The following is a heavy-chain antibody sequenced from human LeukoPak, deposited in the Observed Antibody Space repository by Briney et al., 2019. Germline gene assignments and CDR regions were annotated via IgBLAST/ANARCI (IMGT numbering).Heavy chain of an antibody. Sequence: GGSLRLSCTASGFTFGDYAMSWFRQAPGKGLEWVGFIRRKTYGGTTEYAASVKGRFTISRDDSKSIAYLQMNSLKTEDTAVYYCIRISAAGTNFDYWGQGTLVTVSS. CDR3: IRISAAGTNFDY. D-gene: IGHD6-13*01. J-gene: IGHJ4*02. CDR2: IRRKTYGGTT. CDR1: GFTFGDYA. V-gene: IGHV3-49*03.